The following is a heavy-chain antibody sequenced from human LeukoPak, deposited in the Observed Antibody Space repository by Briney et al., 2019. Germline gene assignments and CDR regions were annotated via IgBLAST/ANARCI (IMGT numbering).Heavy chain of an antibody. CDR2: TYYKSKWSN. D-gene: IGHD2-2*01. J-gene: IGHJ4*02. Sequence: SQTLSLTCAISGDSVSSNSAVWNWIRQSPSRGLEWLGRTYYKSKWSNNYAVSVKSRITINPDTSENHFSLQLNSVTPEDTAVYYCARGDQAFDYWGQGTLVTVSS. CDR1: GDSVSSNSAV. V-gene: IGHV6-1*01. CDR3: ARGDQAFDY.